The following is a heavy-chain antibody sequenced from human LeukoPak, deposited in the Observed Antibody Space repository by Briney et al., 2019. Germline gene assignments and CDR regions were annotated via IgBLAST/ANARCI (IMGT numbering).Heavy chain of an antibody. CDR2: ISSNGGST. Sequence: ETLSLTCTVSGGSISSGDYYWSWIRQAPGKGLEYVSAISSNGGSTYYANSLKGRFTISRDNSKNTLYLQMGSLRAEDMAVYYCARVYSSSWYSAFDIWGQGTMVTVSS. D-gene: IGHD6-13*01. CDR3: ARVYSSSWYSAFDI. CDR1: GGSISSGD. V-gene: IGHV3-64*01. J-gene: IGHJ3*02.